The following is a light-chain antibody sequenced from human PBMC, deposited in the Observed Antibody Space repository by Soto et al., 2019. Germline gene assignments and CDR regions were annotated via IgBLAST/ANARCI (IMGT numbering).Light chain of an antibody. CDR3: QQFDHLPRT. CDR1: QDISNY. CDR2: DAS. V-gene: IGKV1-33*01. J-gene: IGKJ4*01. Sequence: DIQMTQSPSSLSASVGDRVTITCQASQDISNYLNWYQQKPGKDPKILIYDASVLEAAVTSSFSGGGSGTHFPLSISSPQAEDVATCYCQQFDHLPRTFGGGTTVAIQ.